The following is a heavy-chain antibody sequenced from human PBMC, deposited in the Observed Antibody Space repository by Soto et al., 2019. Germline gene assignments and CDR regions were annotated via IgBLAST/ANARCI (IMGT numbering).Heavy chain of an antibody. J-gene: IGHJ4*02. Sequence: PGGSLRLSCAASGFTFSSYGMHWVRQAPGKGLEWVAVISYDGSNKYYADSVKGRFTISRDNSKNTLYLQMNSLRAEDTAVYYCAKGYYDDSSPFDYWGQGTLVTVSS. CDR1: GFTFSSYG. CDR2: ISYDGSNK. CDR3: AKGYYDDSSPFDY. D-gene: IGHD3-22*01. V-gene: IGHV3-30*18.